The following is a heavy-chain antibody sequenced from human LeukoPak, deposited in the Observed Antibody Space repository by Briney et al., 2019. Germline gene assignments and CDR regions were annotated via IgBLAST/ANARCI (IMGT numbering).Heavy chain of an antibody. V-gene: IGHV3-7*01. Sequence: GGSLRLSCVASGFTFSKYWMTWVRQAPGKGLAWVANIKQDGSAKYYMDSVKGRFAISRDNAKNSLYLRMNSLGAEDTAVYYCARVNPLVAPGALDIWGQGTMVAVSS. D-gene: IGHD5-12*01. CDR1: GFTFSKYW. CDR3: ARVNPLVAPGALDI. CDR2: IKQDGSAK. J-gene: IGHJ3*02.